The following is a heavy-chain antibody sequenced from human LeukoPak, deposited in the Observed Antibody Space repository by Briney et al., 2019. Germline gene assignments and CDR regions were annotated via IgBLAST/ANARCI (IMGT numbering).Heavy chain of an antibody. V-gene: IGHV3-7*01. Sequence: GGSLRLSCVASGFTFSKYWMTWVRQAPGKGLAWVANIKQDGSAKYYMDSVKGRFAISRDNAKNSLYLRMNSLGAEDTAVYYCARVNPLVAPGALDIWGQGTMVAVSS. D-gene: IGHD5-12*01. CDR1: GFTFSKYW. CDR3: ARVNPLVAPGALDI. CDR2: IKQDGSAK. J-gene: IGHJ3*02.